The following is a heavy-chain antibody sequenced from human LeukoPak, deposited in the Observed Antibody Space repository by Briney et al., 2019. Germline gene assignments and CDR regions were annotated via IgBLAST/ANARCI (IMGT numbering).Heavy chain of an antibody. Sequence: ASVKVSCKASGYTFINYGISWVRQAPGQGLEWMGCISAYNVNTNSAQNLQGGVTMSTDTSTSTAFMELMSLTSDDTAVYYCVRDTPGQAPYYYGMDVWGQGTTVTVSS. V-gene: IGHV1-18*01. CDR1: GYTFINYG. CDR2: ISAYNVNT. D-gene: IGHD6-6*01. CDR3: VRDTPGQAPYYYGMDV. J-gene: IGHJ6*02.